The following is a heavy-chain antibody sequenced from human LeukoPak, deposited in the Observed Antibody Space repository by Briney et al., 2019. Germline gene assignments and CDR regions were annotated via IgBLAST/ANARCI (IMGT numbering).Heavy chain of an antibody. V-gene: IGHV3-53*01. CDR2: IYSGGST. J-gene: IGHJ4*02. Sequence: GGSLRLSCAASGFTVSSNYMSWVRQAPGKGLEWVSVIYSGGSTYYADSVRGRFTISRDNSKNTLYLQMNSLRAEDTAVYYCARWRWLQGAVDYWGQGTLVTVSS. CDR1: GFTVSSNY. D-gene: IGHD5-24*01. CDR3: ARWRWLQGAVDY.